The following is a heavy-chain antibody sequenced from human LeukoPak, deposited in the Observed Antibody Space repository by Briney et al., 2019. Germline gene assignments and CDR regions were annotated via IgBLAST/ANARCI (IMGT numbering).Heavy chain of an antibody. CDR2: IKQDGTDK. J-gene: IGHJ4*02. CDR3: TRDLHTVIPPGGIDY. V-gene: IGHV3-7*01. D-gene: IGHD4-17*01. Sequence: PGGSLRLSCAASGFTFSYYWMSWVRQAPGKGLEWVANIKQDGTDKYYVDSMRGRFTISRDNAKNSLYLQMNSLRVEDTAVYFCTRDLHTVIPPGGIDYWGQGTPVTVSS. CDR1: GFTFSYYW.